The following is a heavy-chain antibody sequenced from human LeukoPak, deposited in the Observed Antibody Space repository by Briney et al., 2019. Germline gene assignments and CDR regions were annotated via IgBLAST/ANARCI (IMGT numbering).Heavy chain of an antibody. CDR1: GFTFSSYS. Sequence: PGGSMRLSCAASGFTFSSYSINWVRQAPGKGLEWVSYISSSSSTIYYADSVKGRFTISRDNAKNSLYLQMNSLRAEDTAVYYCAKDGYSGYDFRGQGTLVTVSS. V-gene: IGHV3-48*01. CDR2: ISSSSSTI. CDR3: AKDGYSGYDF. D-gene: IGHD5-12*01. J-gene: IGHJ4*02.